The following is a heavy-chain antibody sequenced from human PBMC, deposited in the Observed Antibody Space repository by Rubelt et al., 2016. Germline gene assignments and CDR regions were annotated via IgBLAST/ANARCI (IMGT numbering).Heavy chain of an antibody. CDR1: GDSVSSNSAA. V-gene: IGHV6-1*01. CDR2: HSSRSKWYN. CDR3: ARAAAAFHGMDV. D-gene: IGHD6-13*01. J-gene: IGHJ6*02. Sequence: QVQLQQSGPGLVKPSQTLSLTCAISGDSVSSNSAAWNWIRQSPSRGLELLGRHSSRSKWYNGYAVSVKSRITINPDTSKNQFSLQLNSVTPEDTAVYYCARAAAAFHGMDVWGQGTTVTVSS.